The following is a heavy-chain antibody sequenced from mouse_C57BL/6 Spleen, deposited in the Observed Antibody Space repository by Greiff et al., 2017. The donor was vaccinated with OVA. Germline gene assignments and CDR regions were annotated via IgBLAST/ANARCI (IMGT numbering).Heavy chain of an antibody. D-gene: IGHD2-4*01. J-gene: IGHJ3*01. CDR1: GYTFTSYW. V-gene: IGHV1-61*01. CDR3: ARHDYEGVWFAY. Sequence: QVQLQQPGAELVRPGSSVKLSCKASGYTFTSYWMDWVKQRPGQGLEWIGNIYPSDSETHYNQKFKDKATLTVDKSSSTAYMQLSSLTSEDSAVYYCARHDYEGVWFAYWGQGTLVTVSA. CDR2: IYPSDSET.